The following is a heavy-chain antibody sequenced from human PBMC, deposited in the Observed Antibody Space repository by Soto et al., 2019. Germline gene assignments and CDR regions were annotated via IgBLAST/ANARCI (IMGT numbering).Heavy chain of an antibody. CDR1: GFTFSSYS. D-gene: IGHD3-10*01. Sequence: GGSLRLSCAASGFTFSSYSMNWVRQAPGKGLEWVSYISSSSSTIYYADSVKGRFTISRDNAKNSLYLQMNSLRAEDTAVYYCARDLRSSAWYYFDYWGQGTLVTVSS. CDR2: ISSSSSTI. CDR3: ARDLRSSAWYYFDY. J-gene: IGHJ4*02. V-gene: IGHV3-48*04.